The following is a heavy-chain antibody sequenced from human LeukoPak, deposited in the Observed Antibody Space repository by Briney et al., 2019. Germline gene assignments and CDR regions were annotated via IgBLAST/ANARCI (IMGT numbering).Heavy chain of an antibody. CDR2: ISGSGSTI. Sequence: PGGSLRPSCAASGFTFSIYEMNWVRQAPGKGLEWVSYISGSGSTIYYADSVKGRFTISRDNSKNTLYLQMNSLRAEDTAVYYCAKPALDSSGYLGRYYYYYMDVWGKGTTVTVSS. V-gene: IGHV3-48*03. CDR1: GFTFSIYE. J-gene: IGHJ6*03. CDR3: AKPALDSSGYLGRYYYYYMDV. D-gene: IGHD3-22*01.